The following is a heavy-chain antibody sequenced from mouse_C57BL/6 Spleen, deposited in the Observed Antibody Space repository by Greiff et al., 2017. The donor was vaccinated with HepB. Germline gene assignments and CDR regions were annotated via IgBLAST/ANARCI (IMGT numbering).Heavy chain of an antibody. CDR2: FHPYNDDT. V-gene: IGHV1-47*01. D-gene: IGHD1-1*01. Sequence: VQLQQSGAELVKPGASVKMSCKASGYTFTTYPIEWMKQNHGKSLEWIGNFHPYNDDTKYNEKFKGKATLTVEKSSSTAYLELSRLTSDDSAVYYCAKGLTTGVATPYYFDYWGQGTTLTVSS. CDR1: GYTFTTYP. J-gene: IGHJ2*01. CDR3: AKGLTTGVATPYYFDY.